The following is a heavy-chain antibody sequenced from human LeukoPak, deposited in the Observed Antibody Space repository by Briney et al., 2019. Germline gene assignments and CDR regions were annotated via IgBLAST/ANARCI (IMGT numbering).Heavy chain of an antibody. CDR3: AKGPRLVAANTVFGY. J-gene: IGHJ4*02. Sequence: GGSLRLSCAASGFTFSSYGMHWVRQAPGKGLEWVAVIWYDGSNKYYADSVKGRFTISRDNSKNTLYLQMNSLRADDTAVYYCAKGPRLVAANTVFGYWGQGTLVTVSS. V-gene: IGHV3-33*06. CDR2: IWYDGSNK. CDR1: GFTFSSYG. D-gene: IGHD2-15*01.